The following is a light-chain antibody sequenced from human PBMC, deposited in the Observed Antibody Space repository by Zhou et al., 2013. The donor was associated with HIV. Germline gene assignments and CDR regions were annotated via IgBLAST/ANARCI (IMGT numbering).Light chain of an antibody. CDR3: QQYYSYPQIT. Sequence: IQMTQSPSSLSASVGDRVTITCRASQGISDYLAWYQQKPGKAPKLLMSGASTLQSGVPSRFNGSGSGTDFTLTISCLQSEDFATYHCQQYYSYPQITFGQGTRLEIK. V-gene: IGKV1-8*01. J-gene: IGKJ5*01. CDR2: GAS. CDR1: QGISDY.